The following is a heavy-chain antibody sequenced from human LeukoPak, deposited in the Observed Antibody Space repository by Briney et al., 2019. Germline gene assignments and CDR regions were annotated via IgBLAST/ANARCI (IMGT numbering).Heavy chain of an antibody. J-gene: IGHJ3*02. V-gene: IGHV3-21*01. CDR2: ISSSSNYI. CDR3: ARDRIIYGDYGDAFDI. Sequence: GGSLRLSCAASGFTFYTYSMNWVRQAPGKGLEWVSSISSSSNYIYYADSVKGRFTISRNNAKNSLYLQMNSLRAEDTAVYYCARDRIIYGDYGDAFDIWGQGTMVTVSS. CDR1: GFTFYTYS. D-gene: IGHD4-17*01.